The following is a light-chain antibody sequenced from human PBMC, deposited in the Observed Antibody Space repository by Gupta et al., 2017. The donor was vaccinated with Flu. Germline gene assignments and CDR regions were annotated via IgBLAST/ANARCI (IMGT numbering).Light chain of an antibody. J-gene: IGLJ3*02. CDR2: EVS. CDR3: SSYAGSNNFKV. Sequence: QSALTQPPSASGSPGQSVTISCTGTSSDVGGYNYVSWYQQYPGKAPKLLIYEVSSRPSGVPDRFSGSKSGNTASLTVSGLQAEDEADYYGSSYAGSNNFKVFGGGTKLTVL. V-gene: IGLV2-8*01. CDR1: SSDVGGYNY.